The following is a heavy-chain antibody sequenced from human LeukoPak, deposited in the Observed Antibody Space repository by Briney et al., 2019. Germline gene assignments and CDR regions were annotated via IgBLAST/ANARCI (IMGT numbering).Heavy chain of an antibody. CDR1: GYSISSGLF. CDR2: IYSIGAT. D-gene: IGHD3-3*01. CDR3: AKGGGITIFGGASIAPNCYMDV. J-gene: IGHJ6*03. V-gene: IGHV4-38-2*01. Sequence: SETLSLTCDVSGYSISSGLFWGWVRPPPGKGLDWIGIIYSIGATYHNSFFKSRVTISVDTSKNQVSLSLTSVTAADTAVYYCAKGGGITIFGGASIAPNCYMDVWGKGTTVIVSS.